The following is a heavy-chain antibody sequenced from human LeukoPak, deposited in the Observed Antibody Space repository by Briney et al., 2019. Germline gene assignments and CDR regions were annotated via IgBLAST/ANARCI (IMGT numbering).Heavy chain of an antibody. CDR2: IYPGDSDT. J-gene: IGHJ5*02. D-gene: IGHD2-2*01. Sequence: GESLKISCKGSGYSFTSYWIGWVRQMPGKGLEWMGIIYPGDSDTRYSPSFQGQVTISADKSISTAYLQWSSLKASDTAMYYCARRYCSSTSCQNWFDPWGQGTLVTVSS. CDR3: ARRYCSSTSCQNWFDP. CDR1: GYSFTSYW. V-gene: IGHV5-51*01.